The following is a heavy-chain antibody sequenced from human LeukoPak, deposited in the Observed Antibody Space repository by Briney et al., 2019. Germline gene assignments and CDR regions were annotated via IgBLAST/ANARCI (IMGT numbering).Heavy chain of an antibody. J-gene: IGHJ4*02. D-gene: IGHD4-17*01. CDR1: GYTLTELS. Sequence: GASVKVSCKVSGYTLTELSMHWVRQAPGKGLEWMGGFDPEDGETIYAQKFQGRVTMTEDTSTDTAYMELSSLRSEDTAVYYCATALRGDYGDYIVSYFDYWGQGTLVTVSS. CDR2: FDPEDGET. V-gene: IGHV1-24*01. CDR3: ATALRGDYGDYIVSYFDY.